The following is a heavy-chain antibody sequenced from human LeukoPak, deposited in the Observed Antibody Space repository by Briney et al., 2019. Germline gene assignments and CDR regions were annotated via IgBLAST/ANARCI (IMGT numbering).Heavy chain of an antibody. Sequence: ASVKVSCTASGYTFTSYGISWVRQAPGQGLEWMGWISAYNGNTNYAQKFQGRVTMTTDTSTSTAYMELRSLRSDDTAVYYCARVSVVYTYYYYYMDVWGKGTTVTVSS. J-gene: IGHJ6*03. CDR1: GYTFTSYG. CDR2: ISAYNGNT. V-gene: IGHV1-18*01. D-gene: IGHD2-8*02. CDR3: ARVSVVYTYYYYYMDV.